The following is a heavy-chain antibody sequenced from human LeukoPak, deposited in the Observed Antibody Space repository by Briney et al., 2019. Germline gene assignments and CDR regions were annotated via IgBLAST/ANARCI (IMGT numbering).Heavy chain of an antibody. CDR1: GFTFSSYG. V-gene: IGHV3-30*18. Sequence: PGRSLRLSCAASGFTFSSYGMHWVRQAPGKGLEWVAVIWYGGSNKYYADSVKGRFTISRDNSKNTLYLQMNSLRAEDTAVYYCAKDRGPYDSSPGYWGQGTLVTVSS. CDR3: AKDRGPYDSSPGY. D-gene: IGHD3-22*01. J-gene: IGHJ4*02. CDR2: IWYGGSNK.